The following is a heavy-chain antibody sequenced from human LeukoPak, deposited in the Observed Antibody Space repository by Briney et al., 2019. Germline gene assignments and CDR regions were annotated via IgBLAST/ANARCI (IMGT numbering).Heavy chain of an antibody. CDR1: GFNVSSNF. D-gene: IGHD1-1*01. CDR3: AKGQELDDGVFDS. J-gene: IGHJ4*02. CDR2: IRGNGDTA. V-gene: IGHV3-23*01. Sequence: GGSLRLSCAASGFNVSSNFMSWVRQAPGRGLEWVSTIRGNGDTAYNADSVRGRFAISRDDSKNALFLQMNSLRLEDTAIYYCAKGQELDDGVFDSWGQGTRVTVSS.